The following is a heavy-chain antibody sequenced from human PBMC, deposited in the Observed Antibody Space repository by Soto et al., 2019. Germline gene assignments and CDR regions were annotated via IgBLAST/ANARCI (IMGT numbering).Heavy chain of an antibody. CDR3: ARAPYITMTPGVVDY. Sequence: GASVKVSCKASGYTFTSYGISWVRQAPGQGLEWMGWISAYNGNTNYAQKLQGRVTMTTDTSTSTAYMELRSLRSDDTAVYYCARAPYITMTPGVVDYWGQGTLVTVSS. J-gene: IGHJ4*02. V-gene: IGHV1-18*01. CDR1: GYTFTSYG. CDR2: ISAYNGNT. D-gene: IGHD3-22*01.